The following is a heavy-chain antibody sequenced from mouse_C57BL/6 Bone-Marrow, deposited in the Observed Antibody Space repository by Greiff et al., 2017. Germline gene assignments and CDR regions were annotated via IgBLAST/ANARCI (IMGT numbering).Heavy chain of an antibody. J-gene: IGHJ2*01. CDR3: ARKRMTL. CDR1: GYTFTSYW. CDR2: IHPNSGST. Sequence: QVQLQQPGAELVKPGASVKLSCKASGYTFTSYWMHWVKQRPGPGLEWIGMIHPNSGSTNYHEEFKSKATLTVDKSSSTADMQLSSLTSEDSAGHCWARKRMTLCGRGTALTVTA. V-gene: IGHV1-64*01.